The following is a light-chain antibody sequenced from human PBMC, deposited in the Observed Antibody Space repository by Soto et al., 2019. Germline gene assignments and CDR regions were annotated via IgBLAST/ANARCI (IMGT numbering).Light chain of an antibody. CDR1: QSVSSRY. J-gene: IGKJ1*01. CDR2: GAS. CDR3: QHYGSSPRT. V-gene: IGKV3-20*01. Sequence: EIVLTQSPGTLSLSPGERATLSCRASQSVSSRYSAWYQQKPGQAPRLLIYGASTRATGIPDRFSGSGSETDFTLTISRLEPEDFAVYYCQHYGSSPRTFGQGTMVEIK.